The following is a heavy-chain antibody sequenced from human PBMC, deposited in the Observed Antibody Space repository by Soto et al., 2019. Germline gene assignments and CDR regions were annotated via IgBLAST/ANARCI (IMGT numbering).Heavy chain of an antibody. CDR2: MFYGVGT. Sequence: KPSETLSLTCTVSGSSINSSGYYWGWIRQPPGKGLEWIGSMFYGVGTYYNPSLKSRVTVSVDTSKNQFSLNLRSVTAADTAVYYCARLPSRHLVDYWGQGTLVTVSS. CDR1: GSSINSSGYY. V-gene: IGHV4-39*01. J-gene: IGHJ4*02. D-gene: IGHD3-3*02. CDR3: ARLPSRHLVDY.